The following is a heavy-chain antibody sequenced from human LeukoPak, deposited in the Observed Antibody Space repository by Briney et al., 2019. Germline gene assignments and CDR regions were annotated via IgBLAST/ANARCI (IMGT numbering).Heavy chain of an antibody. CDR2: ISHNGDIK. D-gene: IGHD6-13*01. J-gene: IGHJ4*02. CDR1: GFTFSDHY. Sequence: GGSLRLSCAASGFTFSDHYMIWLRQAPGKGLESISYISHNGDIKYYADSVKGRLSISRDNAKSSLYLEMNSLRVEDTAVYYCARDRHGYFDYWGQGTLATVSS. V-gene: IGHV3-11*01. CDR3: ARDRHGYFDY.